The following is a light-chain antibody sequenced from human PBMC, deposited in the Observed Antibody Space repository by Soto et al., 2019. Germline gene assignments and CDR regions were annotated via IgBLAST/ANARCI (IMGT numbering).Light chain of an antibody. CDR1: QSVSSY. CDR3: QQRSTFT. J-gene: IGKJ4*01. CDR2: GAS. V-gene: IGKV3-11*01. Sequence: EIVLTQSPATLSLSPGDRATLSCRASQSVSSYLAWYQQKPGQAPRLLIYGASNRATGIPARFSGSGSGTDFTLTISSLEPEDFAVYYCQQRSTFTFGGGTKVEIK.